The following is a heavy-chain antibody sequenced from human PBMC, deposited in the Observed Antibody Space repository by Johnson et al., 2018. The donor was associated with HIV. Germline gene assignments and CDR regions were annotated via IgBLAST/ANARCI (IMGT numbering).Heavy chain of an antibody. Sequence: QMLLVESGGGVVQPGRSLRLSCAASGFTFSSYAMHWVRQAPGKGLEWVAVISYDGSNKYYADSVKGRFTISRDNSKNTLYLQMNSLRAGDTAVYYCARGPPYYDSSGGYAFDIWGQGTVVAVSS. CDR3: ARGPPYYDSSGGYAFDI. D-gene: IGHD3-22*01. CDR1: GFTFSSYA. CDR2: ISYDGSNK. J-gene: IGHJ3*02. V-gene: IGHV3-30*04.